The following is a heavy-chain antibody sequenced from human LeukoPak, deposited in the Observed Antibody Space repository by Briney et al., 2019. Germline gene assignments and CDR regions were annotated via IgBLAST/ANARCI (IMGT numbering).Heavy chain of an antibody. Sequence: SETLSLTCTVSGGSISSYYWSWIRQPPGKGLEWIGSIYHSGSTNYNPSLKSRVTISVDKSKNQFSLKLSSVTAADTAVYYCARGDQYCSGGSCYNDWYFDLWGRGTLVTVSS. CDR3: ARGDQYCSGGSCYNDWYFDL. CDR2: IYHSGST. J-gene: IGHJ2*01. CDR1: GGSISSYY. D-gene: IGHD2-15*01. V-gene: IGHV4-59*12.